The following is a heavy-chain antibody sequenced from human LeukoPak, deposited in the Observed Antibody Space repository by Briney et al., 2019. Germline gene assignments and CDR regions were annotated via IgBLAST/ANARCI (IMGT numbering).Heavy chain of an antibody. V-gene: IGHV1-24*01. J-gene: IGHJ4*02. Sequence: ASVKVSCKVSGYTLTELSMHWVRQAPGKGLEWMGGFDPEDGETIYAQKFQGRVTMTEDTSTDTAYMELSSLRSEDTAVYYCATGPYNWNEPLTPLLDYWGQGTLVTVSS. D-gene: IGHD1-20*01. CDR2: FDPEDGET. CDR1: GYTLTELS. CDR3: ATGPYNWNEPLTPLLDY.